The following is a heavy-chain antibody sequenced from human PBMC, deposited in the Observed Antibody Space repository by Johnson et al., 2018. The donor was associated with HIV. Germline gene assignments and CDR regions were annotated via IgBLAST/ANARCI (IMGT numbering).Heavy chain of an antibody. CDR3: ARVQIAARWSDALHF. Sequence: QVQLVESGGGLVQPGGSLRLSCVASGFTLGRFGMHWVRQAPGKGLEWVAVISYDGTNEYYAESVKARFTISRDNSKTTLYLVMNRLRPEDTAVYYCARVQIAARWSDALHFWGQGTKVTVSS. CDR2: ISYDGTNE. J-gene: IGHJ3*01. D-gene: IGHD6-6*01. CDR1: GFTLGRFG. V-gene: IGHV3-30*03.